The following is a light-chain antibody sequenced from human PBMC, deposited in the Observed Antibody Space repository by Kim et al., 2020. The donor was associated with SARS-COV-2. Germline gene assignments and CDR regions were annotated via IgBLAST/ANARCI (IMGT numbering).Light chain of an antibody. V-gene: IGLV2-14*03. CDR1: TSDIGGHNY. CDR3: TSYTHVNSLDVV. CDR2: DVT. J-gene: IGLJ2*01. Sequence: SITISCTGVTSDIGGHNYVSWYQHDPGKAPKLILYDVTNRPSGIPTRFSGSMSGNTASLTISGLRPEDESDYYCTSYTHVNSLDVVFGGGTQLTVL.